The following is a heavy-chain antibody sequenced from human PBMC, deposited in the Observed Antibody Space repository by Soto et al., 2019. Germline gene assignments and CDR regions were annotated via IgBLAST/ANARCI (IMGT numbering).Heavy chain of an antibody. Sequence: GGSLRLSCAASGFTFSDYYMSWIRQAPGKGLEWVSYISSSGSTIYYADSVKGRFTISRDNAKNSLYLQMNSLRAEDTAVYYCARDLNSNYGFYYYGMDVWGQGTTVTVSS. CDR2: ISSSGSTI. V-gene: IGHV3-11*01. D-gene: IGHD4-4*01. CDR3: ARDLNSNYGFYYYGMDV. CDR1: GFTFSDYY. J-gene: IGHJ6*02.